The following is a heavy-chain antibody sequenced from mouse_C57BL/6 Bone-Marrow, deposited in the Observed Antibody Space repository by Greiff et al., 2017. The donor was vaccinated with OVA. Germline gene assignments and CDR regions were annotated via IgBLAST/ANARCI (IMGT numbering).Heavy chain of an antibody. CDR2: IDPSDSYT. Sequence: VQLQQPGAELVKPGASVKLSCKASGYTFTSYWMQWVKQRPGQGLEWIGEIDPSDSYTNYNQKFKGKATLTVDTSSSTAYMQLSSLTSEDSAVYYCARRDDYDGPWFAYWGQGTLVTVSA. J-gene: IGHJ3*01. D-gene: IGHD2-4*01. CDR3: ARRDDYDGPWFAY. CDR1: GYTFTSYW. V-gene: IGHV1-50*01.